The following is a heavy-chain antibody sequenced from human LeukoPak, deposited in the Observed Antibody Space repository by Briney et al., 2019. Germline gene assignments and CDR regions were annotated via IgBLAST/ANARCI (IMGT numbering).Heavy chain of an antibody. CDR1: GGSISSGSYY. J-gene: IGHJ3*02. V-gene: IGHV4-39*07. Sequence: SETLSLTCTVSGGSISSGSYYWGWIRQPPGKGLEWIGNIYYSGSTYYNPSLKSRVSISVDTSKNQFSLKLTSVTAADTAVYYCARAPLGDFWSGYPIDAFDIWGQGTMVTVSS. D-gene: IGHD3-3*01. CDR2: IYYSGST. CDR3: ARAPLGDFWSGYPIDAFDI.